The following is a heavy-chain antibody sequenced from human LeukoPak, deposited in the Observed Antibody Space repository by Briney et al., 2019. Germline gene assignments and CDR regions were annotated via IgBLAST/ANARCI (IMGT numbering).Heavy chain of an antibody. CDR1: GGSISSYY. D-gene: IGHD4-23*01. CDR3: ARDLRWGYNWFDP. V-gene: IGHV4-59*01. CDR2: IYYSGST. Sequence: ETLSLSSTVSGGSISSYYWSWIRQPPGKGLEWIGYIYYSGSTNYNPSLKSRVTISVDTSKNQFSLKLSSVTAADTAVYYCARDLRWGYNWFDPWGQGTLVTVSS. J-gene: IGHJ5*02.